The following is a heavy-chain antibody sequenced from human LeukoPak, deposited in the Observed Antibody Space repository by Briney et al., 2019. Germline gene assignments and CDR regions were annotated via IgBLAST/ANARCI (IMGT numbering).Heavy chain of an antibody. V-gene: IGHV1-18*01. J-gene: IGHJ4*02. D-gene: IGHD2-21*01. CDR2: IIAYNGNT. CDR1: GYTFTSYC. CDR3: ARDAYCGGDCYDY. Sequence: ASAKVSCKASGYTFTSYCISWVRQAPGQGLEGRGWIIAYNGNTNYSQKLQGRVTMTTDTSTSTAYMELRSLRSDDTAVYYCARDAYCGGDCYDYWGQGTLVTVSS.